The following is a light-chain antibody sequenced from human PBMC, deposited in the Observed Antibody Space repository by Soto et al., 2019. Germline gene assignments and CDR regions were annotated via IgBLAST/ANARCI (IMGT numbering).Light chain of an antibody. CDR2: QVN. V-gene: IGLV2-14*01. J-gene: IGLJ1*01. Sequence: QSALTQPASVSGSPGQSITISCTGTSTDVGGYNYVSWFQQHPGKAPKLIIYQVNNRPSGVSDRFSGSKSGNTASLTISGLQAEDEADYYCNSYTSTSAPYVFGTGTKGTVL. CDR3: NSYTSTSAPYV. CDR1: STDVGGYNY.